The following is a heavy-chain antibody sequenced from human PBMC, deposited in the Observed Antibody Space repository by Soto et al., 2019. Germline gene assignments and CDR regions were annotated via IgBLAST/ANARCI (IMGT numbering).Heavy chain of an antibody. CDR2: IHTSGSP. Sequence: LSLTCTVSGGSISSYYCSWIRQAAGKGLEWIGRIHTSGSPNYNPSLKSRVTMSADTSKNQFSLKLTSVTAADTAVYYCATGGTYFDYWGQGTLVTVSS. J-gene: IGHJ4*02. CDR1: GGSISSYY. V-gene: IGHV4-4*07. CDR3: ATGGTYFDY.